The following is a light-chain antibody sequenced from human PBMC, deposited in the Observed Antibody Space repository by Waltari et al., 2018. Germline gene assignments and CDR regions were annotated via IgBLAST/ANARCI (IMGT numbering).Light chain of an antibody. V-gene: IGKV3-20*01. J-gene: IGKJ5*01. CDR2: SAS. CDR1: QSVSSSY. CDR3: QHYGSSLSIT. Sequence: EIVLTQSPGTLSLSPGERATLSCRASQSVSSSYLAWYQQKPGQAPRLLIYSASSRATGIPDRFSGSGSGTDFTLTISRLEPEDFAVYYCQHYGSSLSITFGQGTRLEIK.